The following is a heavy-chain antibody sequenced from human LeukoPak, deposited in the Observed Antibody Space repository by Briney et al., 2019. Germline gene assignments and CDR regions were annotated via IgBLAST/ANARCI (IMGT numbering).Heavy chain of an antibody. Sequence: GGSLRLSCAASGFTFDDYGMSWVRQAPGKGLEWVAGINRNGDSTGYADSVKGRFTISRDNAKNSLYLQMNSLRAEDTAVYYCARDIPAYYDSSGYYPFDYWGQGTLVTVSS. V-gene: IGHV3-20*04. D-gene: IGHD3-22*01. CDR1: GFTFDDYG. J-gene: IGHJ4*02. CDR3: ARDIPAYYDSSGYYPFDY. CDR2: INRNGDST.